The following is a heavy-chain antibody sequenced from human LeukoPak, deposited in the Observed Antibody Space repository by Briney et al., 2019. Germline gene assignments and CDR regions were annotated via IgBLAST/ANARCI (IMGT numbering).Heavy chain of an antibody. CDR1: GFTFDDYA. D-gene: IGHD6-13*01. J-gene: IGHJ4*02. Sequence: GGSLRLSCAASGFTFDDYAMHWVRQAPGKGLEWVSGISWNSGSIGYADSVKGRFTISRDNAKNSLYLQMNSLRAEDTALYYCAKYSSSWYGFDCWGQGTLVTVSS. CDR2: ISWNSGSI. V-gene: IGHV3-9*01. CDR3: AKYSSSWYGFDC.